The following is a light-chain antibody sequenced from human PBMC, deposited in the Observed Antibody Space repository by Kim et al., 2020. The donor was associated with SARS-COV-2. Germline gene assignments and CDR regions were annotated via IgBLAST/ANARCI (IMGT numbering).Light chain of an antibody. CDR2: EDY. CDR1: KLGDKN. J-gene: IGLJ2*01. V-gene: IGLV3-1*01. CDR3: QAWDSSTVV. Sequence: SGSPGQTASLTCAGDKLGDKNVCWYQQKPGQPPVLVIYEDYKRPSGIPERVSGSNSGNTATLTISGSQAMDEADYFCQAWDSSTVVFGGGTQLTVL.